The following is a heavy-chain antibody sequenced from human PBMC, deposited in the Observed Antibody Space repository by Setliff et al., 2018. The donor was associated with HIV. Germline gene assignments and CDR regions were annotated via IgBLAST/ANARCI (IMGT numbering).Heavy chain of an antibody. CDR2: IYYTEIT. V-gene: IGHV4-59*01. J-gene: IGHJ4*02. CDR3: ARLRGYFYGHGRYFDY. Sequence: SETLSLTCTVSGGSLIGYYWSWIRQSPGKGLEWIGSIYYTEITNYNPSLKSRVTISVDTSKNQFSLKLTSVTAADTALYYCARLRGYFYGHGRYFDYWGQGTLVTV. D-gene: IGHD5-18*01. CDR1: GGSLIGYY.